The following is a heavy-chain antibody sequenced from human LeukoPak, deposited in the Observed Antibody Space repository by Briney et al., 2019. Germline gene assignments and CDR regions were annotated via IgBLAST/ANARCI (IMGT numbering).Heavy chain of an antibody. Sequence: GGSLRLSCAASGFTFSSYAMSWVRQAPGKGLEWVSAISGSGGRTYYADSVKGRFAISRDDSKSTLYLQMNSLRGEDTAVYYCAKDFGRNLGGPGYWGRGTLVIVSS. CDR2: ISGSGGRT. CDR1: GFTFSSYA. V-gene: IGHV3-23*01. J-gene: IGHJ4*02. D-gene: IGHD3-10*01. CDR3: AKDFGRNLGGPGY.